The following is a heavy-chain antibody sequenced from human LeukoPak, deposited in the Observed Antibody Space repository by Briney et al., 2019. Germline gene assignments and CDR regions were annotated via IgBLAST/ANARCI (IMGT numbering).Heavy chain of an antibody. V-gene: IGHV3-30*03. CDR2: ISYAGSNK. Sequence: GGSLRLSCAASGFTFSDYGMHWVRQAPGKGLEWVAVISYAGSNKYYADSVKGRFTISRDNSKNTLYLQMNSLRAEDTAVYYCARGNGGMDVWGQGTTVTVSS. CDR1: GFTFSDYG. CDR3: ARGNGGMDV. J-gene: IGHJ6*02. D-gene: IGHD2-8*01.